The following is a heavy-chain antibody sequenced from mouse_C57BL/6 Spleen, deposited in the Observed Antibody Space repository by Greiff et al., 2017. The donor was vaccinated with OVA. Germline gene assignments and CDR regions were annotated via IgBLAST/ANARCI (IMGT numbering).Heavy chain of an antibody. CDR3: ARRGNWDDYAMDY. V-gene: IGHV1-7*01. J-gene: IGHJ4*01. CDR1: GYTFTSYW. Sequence: VKLVESGAELAKPGASVKLSCKASGYTFTSYWVHWVKQRPGQGLEWIGYINPSSGYTKYNQKFKDKATLTADKSSSTAYMQLSSLTYEDSAVYYCARRGNWDDYAMDYWGQGTSVTVSS. CDR2: INPSSGYT. D-gene: IGHD4-1*01.